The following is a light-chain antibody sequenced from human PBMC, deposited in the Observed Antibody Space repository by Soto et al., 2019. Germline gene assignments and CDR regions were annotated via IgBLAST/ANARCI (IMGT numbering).Light chain of an antibody. Sequence: EILMTPSPATLSVSPGERATLPCTASHYIYSNVAWFQQRPGQAPRLLIYRASTRATGTPARFSGSGSGTEFTLTITSLQSEDFALYYCQQYHNLWTFGQGTKVDIK. J-gene: IGKJ1*01. CDR3: QQYHNLWT. CDR1: HYIYSN. V-gene: IGKV3-15*01. CDR2: RAS.